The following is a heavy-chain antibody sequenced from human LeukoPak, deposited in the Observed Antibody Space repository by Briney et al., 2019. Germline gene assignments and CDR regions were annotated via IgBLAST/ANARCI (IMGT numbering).Heavy chain of an antibody. Sequence: PGGSLRLCCAASGFTFSSYSMNWVRQAPGKGLEWVSSISSSSSYIYYADSVKGRFTISRDNAKNSLYLQMNSLRAEDTAVYYCAKMSSITGTRNGMDVWGQGTTVTVSS. V-gene: IGHV3-21*01. CDR3: AKMSSITGTRNGMDV. D-gene: IGHD1-7*01. CDR2: ISSSSSYI. J-gene: IGHJ6*02. CDR1: GFTFSSYS.